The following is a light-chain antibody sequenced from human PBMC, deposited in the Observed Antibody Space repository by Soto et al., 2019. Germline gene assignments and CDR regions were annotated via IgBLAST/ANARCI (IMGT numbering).Light chain of an antibody. CDR3: AAWDDSLSGQVV. Sequence: QSVLTQPPSASGAPGQRVTISCSGSGSNIGSTYVYWYQQLPGTAPKLLIYSNNQRPSGVPDRFSGSKSGTSASPAISGLRSEDEADYYCAAWDDSLSGQVVFGGGTKVTVL. CDR1: GSNIGSTY. V-gene: IGLV1-47*01. CDR2: SNN. J-gene: IGLJ2*01.